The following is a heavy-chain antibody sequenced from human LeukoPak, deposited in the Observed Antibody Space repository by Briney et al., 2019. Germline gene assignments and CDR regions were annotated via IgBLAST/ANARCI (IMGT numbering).Heavy chain of an antibody. CDR3: ARGPYSSSLEDY. D-gene: IGHD6-13*01. Sequence: SQTLSLTCTVSGGSISSGDYDWRWIRQPPGKGLEWIGYIYYSGSTYYNPSLKSRITISVDTSKNQFSLKLSSVTAADTAVYYCARGPYSSSLEDYWGQGTLVTVSS. V-gene: IGHV4-30-4*01. CDR2: IYYSGST. J-gene: IGHJ4*02. CDR1: GGSISSGDYD.